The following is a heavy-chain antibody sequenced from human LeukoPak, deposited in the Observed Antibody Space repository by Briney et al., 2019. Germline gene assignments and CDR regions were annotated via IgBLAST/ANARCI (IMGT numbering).Heavy chain of an antibody. J-gene: IGHJ4*02. D-gene: IGHD2-2*01. V-gene: IGHV3-23*01. CDR3: AKDPRRGEFREVPAAID. CDR1: GFTFSSYA. Sequence: PGGSLRLSCAASGFTFSSYAMSWVRQAPGKGLEWVSAISGSGGSTYYADSVKGRFTISRDNSKNTLYLQMNSLRAEDTAVYYCAKDPRRGEFREVPAAIDWGQGTLVTVSS. CDR2: ISGSGGST.